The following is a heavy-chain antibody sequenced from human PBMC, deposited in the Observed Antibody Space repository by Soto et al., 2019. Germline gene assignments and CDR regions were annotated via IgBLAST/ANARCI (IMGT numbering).Heavy chain of an antibody. Sequence: PCWCMRLSSAACGVSFSSYGMAWVRQAPGKGLEWVSAISGSGDRTYYAGSVKGRFTISRDNSKNTLYLQVNSLRAEDTAIYYCAINPQGNLDHWGQPPLVTVSS. CDR3: AINPQGNLDH. J-gene: IGHJ4*02. V-gene: IGHV3-23*01. CDR2: ISGSGDRT. CDR1: GVSFSSYG.